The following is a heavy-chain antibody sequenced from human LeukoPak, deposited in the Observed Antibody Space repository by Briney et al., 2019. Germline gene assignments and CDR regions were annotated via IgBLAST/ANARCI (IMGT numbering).Heavy chain of an antibody. CDR2: IHPEGNEK. Sequence: VGSLRLSCAASGFTFRNFWMSWVRQAPGRGLEWVANIHPEGNEKFHVESVKGRFTISRDNAKNSLFLQMNGLRVEDTAVYYCARGDDFSGDHWGQGTLVTVSS. CDR3: ARGDDFSGDH. D-gene: IGHD1-1*01. V-gene: IGHV3-7*04. J-gene: IGHJ4*02. CDR1: GFTFRNFW.